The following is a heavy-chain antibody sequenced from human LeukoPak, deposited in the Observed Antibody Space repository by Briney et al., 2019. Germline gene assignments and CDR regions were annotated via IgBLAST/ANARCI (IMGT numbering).Heavy chain of an antibody. CDR2: IYHNGST. V-gene: IGHV4-4*02. Sequence: SGTLSLTCAVSGGSISTGNWWTWVRQSPDKGLEWIGEIYHNGSTNYNPSLKSRVTMSVDTSKNQFSLKLSSVTAADTAVYYCARDPSRADSSSDWGQGTLVTVSS. CDR3: ARDPSRADSSSD. J-gene: IGHJ4*02. D-gene: IGHD3-22*01. CDR1: GGSISTGNW.